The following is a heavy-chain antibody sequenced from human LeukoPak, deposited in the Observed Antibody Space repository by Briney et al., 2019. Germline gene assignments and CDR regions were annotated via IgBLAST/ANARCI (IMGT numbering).Heavy chain of an antibody. CDR1: GFTFDVYA. J-gene: IGHJ6*03. CDR2: ISWNSGSI. V-gene: IGHV3-9*01. CDR3: AKAAGGYWVYYYYMDV. D-gene: IGHD3-22*01. Sequence: QPGRSLRLSCAASGFTFDVYAMHWVRQAPGKGLEWVSGISWNSGSIGYADSVKGRFTISRDNAKNSLYLQMNSLRAEDTALYYCAKAAGGYWVYYYYMDVWGKGTTVTVSS.